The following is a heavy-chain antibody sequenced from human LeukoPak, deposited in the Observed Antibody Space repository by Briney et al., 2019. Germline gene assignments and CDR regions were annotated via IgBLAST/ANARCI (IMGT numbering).Heavy chain of an antibody. D-gene: IGHD5-12*01. V-gene: IGHV4-39*01. CDR1: GGSISSSSYY. CDR3: ASLHRGYDSWFDP. Sequence: PSETLSLTCTVSGGSISSSSYYWGWIRQPPGKGLEWIGSIYYSGSTYYNPSLKSRVTISVDTSKNQFSLKLSSVTAADTAVYYCASLHRGYDSWFDPWGQGTLVTVSS. CDR2: IYYSGST. J-gene: IGHJ5*02.